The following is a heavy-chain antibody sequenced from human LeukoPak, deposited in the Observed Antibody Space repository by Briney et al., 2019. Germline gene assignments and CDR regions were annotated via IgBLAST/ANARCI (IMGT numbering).Heavy chain of an antibody. D-gene: IGHD3-10*01. CDR2: IYHSGST. CDR1: GYSISSGYY. CDR3: ARSITTFDP. V-gene: IGHV4-38-2*01. J-gene: IGHJ5*02. Sequence: PSETLSLTCAVSGYSISSGYYWGWIRQPPGKGLEWIGSIYHSGSTYYNPSLKSRVTISVDTSKNQFSLKLSSVTAADTAVYYCARSITTFDPWGQGTLVTVSP.